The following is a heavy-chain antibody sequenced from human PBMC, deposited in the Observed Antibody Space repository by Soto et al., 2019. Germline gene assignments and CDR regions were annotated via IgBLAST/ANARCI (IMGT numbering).Heavy chain of an antibody. J-gene: IGHJ4*02. CDR3: ASGSDFDY. CDR1: GYTFTRYG. V-gene: IGHV1-18*01. Sequence: QVQLVQSGVEVKKPGASVKVSCKASGYTFTRYGISWVRQAAGQGLEWMGWISTYTGHTDYSQKLQGRVTMTTDTSTSTAYMELRSLRSDDTAVYYCASGSDFDYWGQGTLVTVSS. CDR2: ISTYTGHT.